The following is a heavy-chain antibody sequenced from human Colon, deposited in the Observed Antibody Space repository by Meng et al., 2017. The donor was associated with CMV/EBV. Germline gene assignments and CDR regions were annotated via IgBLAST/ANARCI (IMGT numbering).Heavy chain of an antibody. V-gene: IGHV3-48*04. J-gene: IGHJ5*02. Sequence: GGSLRLSCAASGFSFSSYSMNWVRQAPGKGLEWVSSITSTTGTIYYADSVKGRFTIFRDNAKNSLHLQMNSLRADDTAVYDCARDLQLSTWGQGTLVTVSS. CDR3: ARDLQLST. D-gene: IGHD5-18*01. CDR1: GFSFSSYS. CDR2: ITSTTGTI.